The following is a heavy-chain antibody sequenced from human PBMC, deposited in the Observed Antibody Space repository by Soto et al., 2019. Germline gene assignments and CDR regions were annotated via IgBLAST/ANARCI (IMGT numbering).Heavy chain of an antibody. J-gene: IGHJ6*02. Sequence: SVKVSCKASGGTFSSYAISWVRQAPGQGLEWMGGIIPIFGTANYAQKFQGRVTITADESTSTAYMELSSLRSDDTAVYFCARGGYYDSSGSRNYHYYGMDVWGQGTTVTVSS. CDR1: GGTFSSYA. V-gene: IGHV1-69*13. CDR2: IIPIFGTA. CDR3: ARGGYYDSSGSRNYHYYGMDV. D-gene: IGHD3-22*01.